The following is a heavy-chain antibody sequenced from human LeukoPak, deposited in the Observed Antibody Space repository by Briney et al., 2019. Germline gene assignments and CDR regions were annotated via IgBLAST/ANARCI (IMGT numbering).Heavy chain of an antibody. CDR3: ARSGKLLRRLDYFDY. J-gene: IGHJ4*02. Sequence: PSETLSLTCTVSGGSISSYYWSWIRQPAGKGLEWIGHIYTSGSTNYNPSLKSRVTMSVDTSKNQFSLKLSSVTAADTAVYYCARSGKLLRRLDYFDYWGQGTLVTVSS. V-gene: IGHV4-4*07. D-gene: IGHD1-26*01. CDR1: GGSISSYY. CDR2: IYTSGST.